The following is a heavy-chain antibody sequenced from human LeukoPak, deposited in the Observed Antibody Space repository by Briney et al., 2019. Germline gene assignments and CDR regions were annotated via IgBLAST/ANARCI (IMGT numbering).Heavy chain of an antibody. CDR2: INHSGST. J-gene: IGHJ4*02. CDR3: ARDVVAAAGSWDY. Sequence: APETLSLTCAVYGGSFSGYYWSWIRQPPGKGLEWIGEINHSGSTNYNPSLKSRVTISVDTSKNQFSLNLSSVTAADTAVYYCARDVVAAAGSWDYWGQGTLVTVSS. V-gene: IGHV4-34*01. D-gene: IGHD6-13*01. CDR1: GGSFSGYY.